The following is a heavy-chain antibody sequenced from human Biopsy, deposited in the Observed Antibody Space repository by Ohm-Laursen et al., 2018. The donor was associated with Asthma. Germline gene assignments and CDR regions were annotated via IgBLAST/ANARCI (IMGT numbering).Heavy chain of an antibody. V-gene: IGHV3-23*01. CDR1: GFTFSSYA. D-gene: IGHD2-2*01. J-gene: IGHJ6*02. CDR3: ARGGYCTSPTCPWGRYATDV. Sequence: SLRLSCAAPGFTFSSYAMSWVRQAPGKGLEWVSAISGSGGSTYYADSVKGRFTISRDNSKNTLYLQMNSLRAENTAVYYCARGGYCTSPTCPWGRYATDVWGQGTTVTVSS. CDR2: ISGSGGST.